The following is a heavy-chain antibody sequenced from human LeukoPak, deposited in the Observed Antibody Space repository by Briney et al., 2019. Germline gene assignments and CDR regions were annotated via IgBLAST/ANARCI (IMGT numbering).Heavy chain of an antibody. Sequence: ASVKVSCKASGYTFTSYGISWVRQAPGQGLEWMGWISAYNGNTNYAQKLQGRVTMTTDTSTSTAYMELRSLRSDDTAVYYCARVSDYYGSGSYPNWFDPWGQGTLVTVSS. V-gene: IGHV1-18*01. D-gene: IGHD3-10*01. CDR2: ISAYNGNT. CDR3: ARVSDYYGSGSYPNWFDP. J-gene: IGHJ5*02. CDR1: GYTFTSYG.